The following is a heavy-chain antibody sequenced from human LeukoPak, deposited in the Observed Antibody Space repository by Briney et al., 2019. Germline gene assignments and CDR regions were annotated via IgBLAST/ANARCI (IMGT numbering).Heavy chain of an antibody. CDR2: IYYSGST. J-gene: IGHJ5*02. Sequence: SETLSLTCTVSGGSISSHYWGWIRQPPGKGLEWIGYIYYSGSTNYNPSLKSRVTISVDTSKNQFSLKLSSVTAADTAVYYCARGGVGAMGKWFDPWGQGTLVTVSS. D-gene: IGHD1-26*01. V-gene: IGHV4-59*11. CDR3: ARGGVGAMGKWFDP. CDR1: GGSISSHY.